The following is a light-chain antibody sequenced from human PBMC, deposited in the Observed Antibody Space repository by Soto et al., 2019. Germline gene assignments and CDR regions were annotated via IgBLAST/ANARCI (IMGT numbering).Light chain of an antibody. CDR2: DVS. CDR1: SSDVGGYNY. V-gene: IGLV2-14*03. J-gene: IGLJ2*01. CDR3: SSYTTSSAPHVV. Sequence: QSALTQPASVSGSPGQSLTISCTGTSSDVGGYNYVSWYQQHPGKAPKLMNYDVSNRPSGISNRFSGSKSGNTASLTISGLQAEDEADYYCSSYTTSSAPHVVFGGGTKLTVL.